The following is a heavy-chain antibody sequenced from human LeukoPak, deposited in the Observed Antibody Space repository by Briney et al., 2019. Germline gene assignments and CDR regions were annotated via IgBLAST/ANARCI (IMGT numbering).Heavy chain of an antibody. CDR3: ARGIYSTDLYFYMDV. D-gene: IGHD2/OR15-2a*01. J-gene: IGHJ6*03. Sequence: ASVKVSCKASGYAFTGYYMDWVRQAPGQGLEWMGRINPNSGATHYAQKFQGRVTMTRDTSISTAYMEFNGLRSDDTAVYYCARGIYSTDLYFYMDVWGKGTTVTVYS. CDR1: GYAFTGYY. V-gene: IGHV1-2*06. CDR2: INPNSGAT.